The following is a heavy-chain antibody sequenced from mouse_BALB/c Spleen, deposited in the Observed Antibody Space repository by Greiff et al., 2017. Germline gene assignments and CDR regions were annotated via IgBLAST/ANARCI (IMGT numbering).Heavy chain of an antibody. CDR1: GYSITSDYA. V-gene: IGHV3-2*02. D-gene: IGHD2-1*01. CDR3: ARSPRGNYDWFAY. CDR2: ISYSGST. Sequence: ESGPGLVKPSQSLSLTCTVTGYSITSDYAWNWIRQFPGNKLEWMGYISYSGSTSYNPSLKSRISITRDTSKNQFFLQLNSVTTEDTATYYCARSPRGNYDWFAYWGQGTLVTVSA. J-gene: IGHJ3*01.